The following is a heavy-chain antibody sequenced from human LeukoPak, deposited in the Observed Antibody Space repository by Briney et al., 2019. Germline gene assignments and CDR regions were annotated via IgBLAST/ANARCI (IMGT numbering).Heavy chain of an antibody. Sequence: ASVKVSCKASGGTFSSDAISWVRQAPGQGLEWMGRIIPILGIANYAQKFQGRVTITADKSTSTAYMELSSLRSEDTAVYYCATVIAARPYYYYGMDVWGQGTTVTVSS. CDR3: ATVIAARPYYYYGMDV. CDR2: IIPILGIA. CDR1: GGTFSSDA. D-gene: IGHD6-13*01. J-gene: IGHJ6*02. V-gene: IGHV1-69*04.